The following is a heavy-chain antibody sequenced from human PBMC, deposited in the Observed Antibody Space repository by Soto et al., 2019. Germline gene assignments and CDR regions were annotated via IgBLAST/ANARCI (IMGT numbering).Heavy chain of an antibody. D-gene: IGHD2-15*01. J-gene: IGHJ4*02. CDR2: ISYDGNNK. V-gene: IGHV3-30*18. Sequence: QVQLVESGGGVVQPGRSRRLSCAASGFTFSTYGIHWVRQAPGKGLEWVAVISYDGNNKYYADSVKGRFTISRDNSKKMLYLQMNSLRAEDTAVYYCAKDLILYRREATNSWDYWGQGTLVTVSS. CDR3: AKDLILYRREATNSWDY. CDR1: GFTFSTYG.